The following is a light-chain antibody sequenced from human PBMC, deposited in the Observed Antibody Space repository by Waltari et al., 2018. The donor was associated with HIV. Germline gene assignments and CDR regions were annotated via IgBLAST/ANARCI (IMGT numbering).Light chain of an antibody. Sequence: QSALTQPASVSGSPGQSITISCTGTSSDVGGFKYVSWYQQHPGTAPQLLIYDVSNRPSGVSNRCSGSKSGNTASLTISGLQAEDEADYYCSSYTSRTTLDVVFGGGTKLTVL. CDR2: DVS. CDR1: SSDVGGFKY. CDR3: SSYTSRTTLDVV. V-gene: IGLV2-14*01. J-gene: IGLJ2*01.